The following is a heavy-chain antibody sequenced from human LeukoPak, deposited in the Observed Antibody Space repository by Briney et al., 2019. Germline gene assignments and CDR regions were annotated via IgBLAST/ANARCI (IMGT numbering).Heavy chain of an antibody. Sequence: SETLSLTCAVSGGSISSSDCWNWVRQPPGKGLEWIGEIYHSGSTNYNPSLKSRGTISVDKSKNQISLKLSSVTAADTAVYYCARRGLTDIRGYGLDVWGQGTTVTVSS. CDR1: GGSISSSDC. CDR2: IYHSGST. CDR3: ARRGLTDIRGYGLDV. V-gene: IGHV4-4*02. J-gene: IGHJ6*02. D-gene: IGHD2-21*02.